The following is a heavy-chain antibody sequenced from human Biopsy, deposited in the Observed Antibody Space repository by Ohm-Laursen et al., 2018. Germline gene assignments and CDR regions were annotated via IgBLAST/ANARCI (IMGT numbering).Heavy chain of an antibody. J-gene: IGHJ5*02. CDR1: GGPLNSYY. D-gene: IGHD5-24*01. Sequence: SETLSLTCTVSGGPLNSYYWSWIRQPPGKGLERIGYIYYSGIAANYNPSPKGRVTISVDTSKHQFSLRLTSATAADTAVYYCARGGFGLDGYNSPWGRGTLVIVSS. CDR3: ARGGFGLDGYNSP. V-gene: IGHV4-59*01. CDR2: IYYSGIA.